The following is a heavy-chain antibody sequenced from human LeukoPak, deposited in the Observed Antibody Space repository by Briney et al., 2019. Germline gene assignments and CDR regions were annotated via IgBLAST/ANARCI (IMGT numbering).Heavy chain of an antibody. D-gene: IGHD1-26*01. V-gene: IGHV3-21*01. CDR2: ISSSSSYI. Sequence: GSLRLSCAASGFTFSSYSMNWVRQAPGKGLEWVSSISSSSSYIYYADSVKGRFTISRDNAKNSLYLQMNSLRAEDTAVYYCARGEWELPYYFDYWGQGTLVTVSS. J-gene: IGHJ4*02. CDR3: ARGEWELPYYFDY. CDR1: GFTFSSYS.